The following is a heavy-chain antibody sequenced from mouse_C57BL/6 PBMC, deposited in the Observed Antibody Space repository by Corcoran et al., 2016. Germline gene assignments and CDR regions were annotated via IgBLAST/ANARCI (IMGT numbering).Heavy chain of an antibody. CDR2: INPNNGGT. D-gene: IGHD1-1*01. V-gene: IGHV1-26*01. Sequence: EVQLQQSGPELVKPGASVKISCKASGYTFTDYYMNWVTQSHGKSLEWIGDINPNNGGTSYNQKFKGKATLTVDKSSSTAYMELRSLTSEDSAVYYCASNPASTVVAHYYAMDYWGQGTSVTVSS. CDR1: GYTFTDYY. CDR3: ASNPASTVVAHYYAMDY. J-gene: IGHJ4*01.